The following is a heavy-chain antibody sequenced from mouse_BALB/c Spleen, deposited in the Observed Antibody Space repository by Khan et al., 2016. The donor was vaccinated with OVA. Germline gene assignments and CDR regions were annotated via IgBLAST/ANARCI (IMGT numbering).Heavy chain of an antibody. CDR3: ARGNYYGYYFDY. V-gene: IGHV3-2*02. CDR1: GYSITSGYA. Sequence: EVQLQESGPGLVKPSQSLSLTCTVTGYSITSGYAWNWIRQFPGNKLEWMGYISYSGGTSYNPSLKSRISITRDTSKNQFFLQLNFVTTEDIATYYCARGNYYGYYFDYWGQGTPLTVSS. J-gene: IGHJ2*01. D-gene: IGHD1-1*01. CDR2: ISYSGGT.